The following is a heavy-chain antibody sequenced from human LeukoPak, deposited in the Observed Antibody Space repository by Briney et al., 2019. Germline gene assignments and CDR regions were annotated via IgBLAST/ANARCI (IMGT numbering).Heavy chain of an antibody. D-gene: IGHD5-18*01. CDR1: GFTFDDYA. CDR3: AKAQREYSYGLRAPLFDY. J-gene: IGHJ4*02. Sequence: PGGSLRLSCAASGFTFDDYAMHWVRRAPGKGLEWVSGIDRNINRVAYADSVKGRFTISRDNAKNSLYLQVNSLRAEDTALYYCAKAQREYSYGLRAPLFDYWGQGTLVTVSS. CDR2: IDRNINRV. V-gene: IGHV3-9*01.